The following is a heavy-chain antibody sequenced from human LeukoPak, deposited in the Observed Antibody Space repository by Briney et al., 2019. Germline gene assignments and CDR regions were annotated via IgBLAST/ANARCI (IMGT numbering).Heavy chain of an antibody. V-gene: IGHV3-23*01. CDR2: ISGSGGST. Sequence: GGSLRLSCAASGFTFSSYAMSWVRQAPGKGLEWVSVISGSGGSTEYADSVKGRFTISRDNSKNTVHLQMNSLRAEDTVVYYCAKGLDRDFYYYYMDVWGKGTTVTVSS. CDR1: GFTFSSYA. CDR3: AKGLDRDFYYYYMDV. J-gene: IGHJ6*03.